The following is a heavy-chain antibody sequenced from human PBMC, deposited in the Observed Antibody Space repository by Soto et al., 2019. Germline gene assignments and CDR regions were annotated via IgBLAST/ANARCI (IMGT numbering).Heavy chain of an antibody. CDR3: ARDSRYYDFWSGYMAAYGMDV. CDR1: GXTFSSYL. D-gene: IGHD3-3*01. V-gene: IGHV3-74*01. CDR2: INSDGSST. J-gene: IGHJ6*02. Sequence: GXSLSLSCAASGXTFSSYLMHWVRQAPGKGLVWFSRINSDGSSTSYADSVKGRFTISRDNAKNTLYLQINSLRAEDTAVYYCARDSRYYDFWSGYMAAYGMDVWGQGTTAPVS.